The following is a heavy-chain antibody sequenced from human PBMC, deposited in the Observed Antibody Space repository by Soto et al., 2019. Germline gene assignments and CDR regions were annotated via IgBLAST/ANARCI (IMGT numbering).Heavy chain of an antibody. D-gene: IGHD2-2*03. Sequence: SVTLSLTCAVYGGSFSGYYWSWIRQPPGKGLEWIGEINHSGSTNYNPSLKSRVTISVDTSMNEFSLRLSSVTAADTAVYYCARLNGYCVSTSCHGYYGMDVWGQGTTVTVSS. CDR1: GGSFSGYY. CDR2: INHSGST. CDR3: ARLNGYCVSTSCHGYYGMDV. J-gene: IGHJ6*02. V-gene: IGHV4-34*01.